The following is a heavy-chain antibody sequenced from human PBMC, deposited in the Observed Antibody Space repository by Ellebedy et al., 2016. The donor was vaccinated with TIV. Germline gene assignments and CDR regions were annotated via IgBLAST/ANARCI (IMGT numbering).Heavy chain of an antibody. Sequence: AASVKVSCKASGYTFTTYAMHWVRQAPGQRLEWMGWINAGNGNRKFSQKFQGRVTITRDASATTAYMELSSLRSEDTAVYYCARENGSGSFYHVHFDYWGQGTLVTVSS. J-gene: IGHJ4*02. CDR1: GYTFTTYA. CDR2: INAGNGNR. V-gene: IGHV1-3*01. CDR3: ARENGSGSFYHVHFDY. D-gene: IGHD3-22*01.